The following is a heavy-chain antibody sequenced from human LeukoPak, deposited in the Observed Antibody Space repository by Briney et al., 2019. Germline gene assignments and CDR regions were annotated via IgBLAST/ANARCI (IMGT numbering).Heavy chain of an antibody. V-gene: IGHV4-34*01. CDR3: ARAYYYDSSGYPHFDY. D-gene: IGHD3-22*01. Sequence: SETLSLTCAVYGGSFSGYYWSWIRQPPGKGLEWIGEINHSGSTNYSPSLKSRVTISVDTSKNQFSLKLSSVTAADTAEYYCARAYYYDSSGYPHFDYWGQGALVTVSS. CDR1: GGSFSGYY. J-gene: IGHJ4*02. CDR2: INHSGST.